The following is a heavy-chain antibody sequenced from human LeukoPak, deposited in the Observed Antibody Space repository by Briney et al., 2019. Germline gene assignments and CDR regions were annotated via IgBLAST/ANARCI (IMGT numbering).Heavy chain of an antibody. CDR2: IDPSDSYT. J-gene: IGHJ4*02. Sequence: GESLRISCKGSGYSFTSYWISWGRQMPGKGLEWMGRIDPSDSYTNYSPSFQGHVTISADKSISTAYLQWSSLKASDTAMYYCARHDSSSWYSVDYWGQGTLVTVSS. V-gene: IGHV5-10-1*01. CDR1: GYSFTSYW. D-gene: IGHD6-13*01. CDR3: ARHDSSSWYSVDY.